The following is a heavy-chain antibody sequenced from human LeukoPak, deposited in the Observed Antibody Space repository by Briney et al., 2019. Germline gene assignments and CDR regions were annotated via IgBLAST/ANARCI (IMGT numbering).Heavy chain of an antibody. CDR2: IYSGGRT. CDR1: GFTFSNAW. D-gene: IGHD4-17*01. Sequence: PGGSLRLSCAASGFTFSNAWMSWVRQAPGKGLEWVSVIYSGGRTYYADSVKGRFTISRDDSKNTLYLQMNSLRAEDTAVYYCVHGDYLNDYWGQGTLVTVSS. V-gene: IGHV3-66*01. J-gene: IGHJ4*02. CDR3: VHGDYLNDY.